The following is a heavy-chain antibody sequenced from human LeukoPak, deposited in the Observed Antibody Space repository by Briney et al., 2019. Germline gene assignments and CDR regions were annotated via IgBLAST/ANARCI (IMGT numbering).Heavy chain of an antibody. V-gene: IGHV3-30*18. CDR2: ISYDGSNK. CDR3: AKDLRSSWSFDY. D-gene: IGHD6-13*01. Sequence: PGGSVRLFCAASVFTFSIYGMHWIRQAPGKGLEWVAVISYDGSNKHYADSVKGRLTISRDNSKNTLYLQMNSLRAEDTAVYYCAKDLRSSWSFDYWGQGALVTVSS. J-gene: IGHJ4*02. CDR1: VFTFSIYG.